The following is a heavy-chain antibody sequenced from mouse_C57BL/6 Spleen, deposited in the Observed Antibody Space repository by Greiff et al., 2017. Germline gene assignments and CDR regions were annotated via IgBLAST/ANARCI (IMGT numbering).Heavy chain of an antibody. V-gene: IGHV2-6*01. CDR3: ATHGSRGGYFDD. Sequence: VKLVESGPGLVAPSQSLSITCTVSGFSLTSYGVDWVRQSPGKGLEWMGGIWGVGSTNYNSALKSRLSISKDNSKSQVFLKMNSLQTDDTAMYYCATHGSRGGYFDDWGTGTTVTVSS. J-gene: IGHJ1*03. D-gene: IGHD1-1*01. CDR1: GFSLTSYG. CDR2: IWGVGST.